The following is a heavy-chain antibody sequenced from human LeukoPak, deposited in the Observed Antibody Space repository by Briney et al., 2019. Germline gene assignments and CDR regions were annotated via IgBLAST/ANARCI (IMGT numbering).Heavy chain of an antibody. Sequence: GGSLRLSCAASGFTFSNAWMSWVRQAPGKGLEWVSVIYSGGSTYYADSVKGRFTISRHNSKNTLYLQMNSLRAEDTAVYYCARGDGGYWGQGTLVTVSS. V-gene: IGHV3-53*04. CDR2: IYSGGST. D-gene: IGHD1-26*01. CDR3: ARGDGGY. CDR1: GFTFSNAW. J-gene: IGHJ4*02.